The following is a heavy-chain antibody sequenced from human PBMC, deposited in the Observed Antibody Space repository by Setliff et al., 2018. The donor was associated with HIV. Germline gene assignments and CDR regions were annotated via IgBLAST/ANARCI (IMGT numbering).Heavy chain of an antibody. CDR3: AKELAASGLGYFDS. J-gene: IGHJ4*02. D-gene: IGHD3-22*01. Sequence: GGSLRLSCAASGFRFRSYWMSWVRQAPGKGLESVANVKQDGSEKYYVDSVKGRFTISRDNSKNTVYLQMNSLRAEDTAEYYCAKELAASGLGYFDSWGRGILVTVS. CDR2: VKQDGSEK. CDR1: GFRFRSYW. V-gene: IGHV3-7*03.